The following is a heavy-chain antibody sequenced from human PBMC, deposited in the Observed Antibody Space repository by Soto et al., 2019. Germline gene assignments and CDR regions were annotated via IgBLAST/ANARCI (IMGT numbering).Heavy chain of an antibody. CDR3: ASAMEQQLTLLDY. J-gene: IGHJ4*02. V-gene: IGHV1-69*13. CDR2: IIPIFGTA. D-gene: IGHD6-13*01. Sequence: GASVKVSCKASGGTFSSYAMSWVRQAPGQGLEWMGGIIPIFGTANYAQKFQGRVTITAAESTSTAYMELSSLRSEDTAVYFCASAMEQQLTLLDYWGQGTLVTVS. CDR1: GGTFSSYA.